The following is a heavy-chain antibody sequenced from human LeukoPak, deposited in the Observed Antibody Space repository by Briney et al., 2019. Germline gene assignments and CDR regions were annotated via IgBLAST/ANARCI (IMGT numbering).Heavy chain of an antibody. CDR3: ASLVWNAATPYYYYGMDV. Sequence: GGSLRLSCAASGFTVSSNYMSWVRQAPGKGLEWVSVIYSGGSTYYADSVKGRFTISRDNSKNTLYLQMNSLRAEDTAVYYCASLVWNAATPYYYYGMDVWGQGTTVTVSS. J-gene: IGHJ6*02. CDR2: IYSGGST. D-gene: IGHD1-1*01. V-gene: IGHV3-53*01. CDR1: GFTVSSNY.